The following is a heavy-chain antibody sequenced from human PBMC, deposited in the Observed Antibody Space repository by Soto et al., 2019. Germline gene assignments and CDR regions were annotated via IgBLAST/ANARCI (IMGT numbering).Heavy chain of an antibody. D-gene: IGHD3-10*01. CDR1: GFTFSSYA. V-gene: IGHV3-23*01. CDR2: ISGSGGST. J-gene: IGHJ5*02. Sequence: EVQLLESGGGLVQPGGSLRLSCAASGFTFSSYAMSWVRQAPGKGLEWVSAISGSGGSTYYADSVKGRFTISRDNSKNTLYLQMNSRRAEDTAVYYCAKDGVFRVLWCGVDTVGFDPWGQGTLVTVSS. CDR3: AKDGVFRVLWCGVDTVGFDP.